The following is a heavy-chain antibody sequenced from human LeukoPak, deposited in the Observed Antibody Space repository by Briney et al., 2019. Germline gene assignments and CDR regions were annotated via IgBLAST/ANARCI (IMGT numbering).Heavy chain of an antibody. CDR2: IKQDGSEK. D-gene: IGHD2-8*02. CDR1: GFTFSSYW. V-gene: IGHV3-7*01. Sequence: GGSLRLSCAASGFTFSSYWMSWVRQAPGKGLEWVANIKQDGSEKYYVDSVKGRFTISRDKAKNSLYLQMNSLRAEDTAVYYCARAPGGYYFDYWGQGTLVTVSS. J-gene: IGHJ4*02. CDR3: ARAPGGYYFDY.